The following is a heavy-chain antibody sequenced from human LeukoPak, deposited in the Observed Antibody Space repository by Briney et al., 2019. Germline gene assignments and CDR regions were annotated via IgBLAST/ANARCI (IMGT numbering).Heavy chain of an antibody. V-gene: IGHV1-18*01. D-gene: IGHD3-10*01. CDR1: GYTFTSYG. Sequence: GASVKVSCKASGYTFTSYGISWVRQAPGQGLEWMGWISAYNGNTNYAQKLQGRVTMTTDTSTSTAYMELRSLRSDDTAVYYCARGGAMVRGVMSYYYYYMDVWGKGTTVTISS. CDR3: ARGGAMVRGVMSYYYYYMDV. J-gene: IGHJ6*03. CDR2: ISAYNGNT.